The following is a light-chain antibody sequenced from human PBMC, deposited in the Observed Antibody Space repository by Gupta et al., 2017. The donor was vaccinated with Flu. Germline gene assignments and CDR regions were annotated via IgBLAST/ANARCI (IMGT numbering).Light chain of an antibody. J-gene: IGLJ3*02. V-gene: IGLV2-14*01. Sequence: QSALTQPASVSGSPGQSITISCTGTSSDVGASNSVSWYQQHPGKAPKLIICEVTNRPSGVSNRFSGSKSGNTASLTIFGLQAEDEADYYCGSYSIGARCVFGMGTKLTVL. CDR1: SSDVGASNS. CDR3: GSYSIGARCV. CDR2: EVT.